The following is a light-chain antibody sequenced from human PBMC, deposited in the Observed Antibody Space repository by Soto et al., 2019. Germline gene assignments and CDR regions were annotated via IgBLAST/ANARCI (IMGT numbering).Light chain of an antibody. J-gene: IGKJ1*01. V-gene: IGKV3-20*01. Sequence: EIVLTQSPGTLSLSPGERATLSCRASQSVTSSFLAWYQQIPGQAPRLLIYGASSRATGIPDRFSGSGSGKDFTLAISRLEPEDFAVYYCQQYGRSPRTFGEGTEVEIK. CDR1: QSVTSSF. CDR3: QQYGRSPRT. CDR2: GAS.